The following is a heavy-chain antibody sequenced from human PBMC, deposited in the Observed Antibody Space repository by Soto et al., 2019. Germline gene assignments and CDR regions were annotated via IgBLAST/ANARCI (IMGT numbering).Heavy chain of an antibody. J-gene: IGHJ4*02. D-gene: IGHD3-9*01. V-gene: IGHV1-69*06. CDR1: GDTFSNYA. CDR2: IIPLIDSA. Sequence: QVHLVQSGTEVKKPGSSVKVSCKTSGDTFSNYAISWVRQAPGQGLEWMGGIIPLIDSASYAQRSHDRVTITADKFTSTAYMEPRSLTSEDTAIYYCAASTFQSGVTGYFHLGFWGQGTLVTVSS. CDR3: AASTFQSGVTGYFHLGF.